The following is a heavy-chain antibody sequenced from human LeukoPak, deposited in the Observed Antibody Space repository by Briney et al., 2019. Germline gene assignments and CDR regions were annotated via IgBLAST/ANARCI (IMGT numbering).Heavy chain of an antibody. Sequence: PSETLSLTCDVSGGSISSYNWWSWVRQPPGKGLEWIGEIYHSGSTNYNPSLKSRVTISVDKSKNQFSLKLSSVTAADTAVYYCARGTPAGDDYVWGSYRLKYYFDYWGQGTLVTVSS. V-gene: IGHV4-4*02. CDR1: GGSISSYNW. D-gene: IGHD3-16*02. CDR2: IYHSGST. CDR3: ARGTPAGDDYVWGSYRLKYYFDY. J-gene: IGHJ4*02.